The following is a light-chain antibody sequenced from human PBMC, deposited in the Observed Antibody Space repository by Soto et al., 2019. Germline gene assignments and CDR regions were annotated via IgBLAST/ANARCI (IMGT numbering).Light chain of an antibody. CDR1: PSVSSN. CDR2: GAS. CDR3: QQYNNWSFT. J-gene: IGKJ3*01. V-gene: IGKV3-15*01. Sequence: EIVMTQSPATLSVSPGERATLACRSSPSVSSNLAWYQQKPGQVPRLLIYGASTRATGIPARFSGSGSGTEFTLTISSLQSEDFAVYYCQQYNNWSFTFGPGTKVYIK.